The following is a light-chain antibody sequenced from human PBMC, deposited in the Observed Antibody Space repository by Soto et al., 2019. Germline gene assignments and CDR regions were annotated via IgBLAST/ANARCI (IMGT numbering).Light chain of an antibody. CDR1: QSVRSY. CDR3: HQRSNWPLT. J-gene: IGKJ4*01. Sequence: EIVLTQSPATLSLSPGERATLSCRASQSVRSYLAWYQQKPGQAPRLLIYDASNIATGIPARFPGSGSETDITLPISSLEPEDVAVYYCHQRSNWPLTFGGGTKREIK. V-gene: IGKV3-11*01. CDR2: DAS.